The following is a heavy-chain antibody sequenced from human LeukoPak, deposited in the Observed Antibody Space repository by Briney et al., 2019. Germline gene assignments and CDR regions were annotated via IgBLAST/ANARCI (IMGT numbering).Heavy chain of an antibody. D-gene: IGHD3-9*01. J-gene: IGHJ4*02. CDR2: ISSSGSTI. Sequence: PGGSLRLSCAASGFTFSSYWMSWVRQAPGKGLEWVSYISSSGSTIYYADSVKGRFTISRDNAKNSLYLQMNSLRAEDTAVYYCTGFPDYDILTGLFDYWGQGTLVAVSS. CDR1: GFTFSSYW. CDR3: TGFPDYDILTGLFDY. V-gene: IGHV3-48*04.